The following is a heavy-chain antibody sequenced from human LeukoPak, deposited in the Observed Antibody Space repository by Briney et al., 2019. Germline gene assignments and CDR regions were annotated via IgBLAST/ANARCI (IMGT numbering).Heavy chain of an antibody. V-gene: IGHV3-53*01. J-gene: IGHJ4*02. Sequence: GGSLRLSCAASGFTVSNNYMSWVRQAPGKGLEWLSVIYSGGSTYYADSVRGRFTISRDNSKNTLYLQMNSLRAEDTAVYYCARGRIIRGYFDYWGQGTLVTVSS. CDR1: GFTVSNNY. D-gene: IGHD2/OR15-2a*01. CDR2: IYSGGST. CDR3: ARGRIIRGYFDY.